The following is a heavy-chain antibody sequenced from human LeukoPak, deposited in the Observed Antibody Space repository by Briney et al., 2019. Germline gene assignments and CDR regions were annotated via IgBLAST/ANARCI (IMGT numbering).Heavy chain of an antibody. V-gene: IGHV1-8*03. CDR1: GYTFTSYD. D-gene: IGHD2-2*01. CDR2: MNPNSGNT. Sequence: ASVKVSCKASGYTFTSYDINWVRQATGQGLEWMGWMNPNSGNTGYAQKFQGRVTITRNTSISTAYMELSSLRSEDTAVYYCARAQKYQLLFYPYYYYYMDVWGKGTTVTVSS. CDR3: ARAQKYQLLFYPYYYYYMDV. J-gene: IGHJ6*03.